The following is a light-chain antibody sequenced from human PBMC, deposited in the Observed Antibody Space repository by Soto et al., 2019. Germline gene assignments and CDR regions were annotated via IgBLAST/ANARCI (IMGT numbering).Light chain of an antibody. CDR1: SSDVGGYNY. CDR2: DVS. Sequence: QSFLTQPASVSGSPGQSITISCTGTSSDVGGYNYVSWYQQHPGKAPKLMIYDVSNRPSGVSNRFSGSKSGNTASLTISGLQAEDEADYYCSSYTSSSNVVFGGGTKVTVL. V-gene: IGLV2-14*01. CDR3: SSYTSSSNVV. J-gene: IGLJ2*01.